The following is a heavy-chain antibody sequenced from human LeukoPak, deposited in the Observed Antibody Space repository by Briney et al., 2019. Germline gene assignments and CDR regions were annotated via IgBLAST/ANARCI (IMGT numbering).Heavy chain of an antibody. CDR3: ARDGYGSGSYPY. V-gene: IGHV3-7*01. J-gene: IGHJ4*02. Sequence: GGSLRLSCAASGFTFSSFWMSWVRQAPGKGLEWVANIKQDGSEKYYLDSVKGRFTISRDNAKNSPYLQMKSLRAEDTAVYYCARDGYGSGSYPYWGQGTLVTVSS. CDR1: GFTFSSFW. D-gene: IGHD3-10*01. CDR2: IKQDGSEK.